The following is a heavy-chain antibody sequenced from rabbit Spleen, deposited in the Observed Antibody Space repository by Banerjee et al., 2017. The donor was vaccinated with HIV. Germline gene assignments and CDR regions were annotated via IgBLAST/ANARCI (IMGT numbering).Heavy chain of an antibody. CDR1: GFFFRSGYD. Sequence: QSLEEAGGGLVKPGASLTPTCKASGFFFRSGYDLCRVRQAPGKGLEWIACIYVGSSGSTYYATWAKGRFTISKTSSTTVTLQMTSLTAADTATYFCARDTGTSFSSYGMDLWGPGTLVTVS. V-gene: IGHV1S40*01. D-gene: IGHD8-1*01. CDR2: IYVGSSGST. CDR3: ARDTGTSFSSYGMDL. J-gene: IGHJ6*01.